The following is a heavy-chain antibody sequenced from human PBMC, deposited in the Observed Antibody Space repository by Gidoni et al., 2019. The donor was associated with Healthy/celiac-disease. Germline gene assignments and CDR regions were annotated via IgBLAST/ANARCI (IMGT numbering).Heavy chain of an antibody. D-gene: IGHD2-15*01. J-gene: IGHJ4*02. CDR2: IYYSGST. V-gene: IGHV4-39*01. CDR3: ARYRVAGGDFDY. Sequence: QLQLQESGPGLVKPSETLSLTCTVSGGSISSSSYYWGWIRQPPGKGLEWIGSIYYSGSTYYNPSLKSRVTISVDTSKNQFSLKLSSVTAADTAVYYCARYRVAGGDFDYWGQGTLVTVSS. CDR1: GGSISSSSYY.